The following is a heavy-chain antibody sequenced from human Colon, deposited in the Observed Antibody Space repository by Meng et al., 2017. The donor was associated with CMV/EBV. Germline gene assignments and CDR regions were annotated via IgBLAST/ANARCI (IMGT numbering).Heavy chain of an antibody. D-gene: IGHD1-26*01. J-gene: IGHJ3*01. CDR2: IYNDDQT. CDR1: GFTVVSNY. V-gene: IGHV3-66*02. CDR3: ARGGSYSLGDEAFDF. Sequence: GGSLRPSCAASGFTVVSNYMNWVRQAPGKGLEWVALIYNDDQTYYADYVRGRFAISRDRFKNTLFLQMNNLKSEDTALYYCARGGSYSLGDEAFDFWGQGTMVTVSS.